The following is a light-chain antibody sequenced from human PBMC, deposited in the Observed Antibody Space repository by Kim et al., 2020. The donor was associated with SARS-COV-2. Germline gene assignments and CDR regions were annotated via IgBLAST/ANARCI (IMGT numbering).Light chain of an antibody. CDR1: SRDVGAYNF. V-gene: IGLV2-14*04. J-gene: IGLJ3*02. Sequence: GQSITISCTGTSRDVGAYNFVSWYQQHPGRAPKLMIYDVPERPSGISNRFSGSKSGNTASLTISGLQAEDEADYHCSSFTTSSTWVFGGGTQLTVL. CDR3: SSFTTSSTWV. CDR2: DVP.